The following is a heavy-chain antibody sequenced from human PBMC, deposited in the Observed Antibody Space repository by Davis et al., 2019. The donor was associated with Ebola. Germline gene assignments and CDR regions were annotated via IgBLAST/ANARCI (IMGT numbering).Heavy chain of an antibody. CDR2: ISSSSSTI. J-gene: IGHJ4*02. Sequence: GESLKISCAASGFTFSSYSMNWVRQAPGKGLEWVSYISSSSSTIYYADSVKGRFTISRDNSKNTLYLQMNSLRAEDTAVYYCARDFRPGGLLWFGELRIWGQGTLVTVSS. CDR3: ARDFRPGGLLWFGELRI. D-gene: IGHD3-10*01. CDR1: GFTFSSYS. V-gene: IGHV3-48*01.